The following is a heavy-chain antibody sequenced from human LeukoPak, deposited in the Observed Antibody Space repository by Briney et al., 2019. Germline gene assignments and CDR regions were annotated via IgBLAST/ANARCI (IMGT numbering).Heavy chain of an antibody. J-gene: IGHJ4*02. CDR2: INPNSGGT. CDR3: AIILTGLLGDY. Sequence: ASVKVSCKASGYTFTSYDINWVRQATGQGLEWMGWINPNSGGTNYAQKFQGRVTMTRDTSISTAYMELSRLRSDDTAVYYCAIILTGLLGDYWGQGTLVTVSS. D-gene: IGHD3-9*01. CDR1: GYTFTSYD. V-gene: IGHV1-2*02.